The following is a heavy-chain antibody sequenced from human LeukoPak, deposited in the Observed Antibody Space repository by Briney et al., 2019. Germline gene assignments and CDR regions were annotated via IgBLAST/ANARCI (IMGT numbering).Heavy chain of an antibody. V-gene: IGHV1-2*02. CDR3: ARESVPAVAARRGLNY. D-gene: IGHD6-6*01. Sequence: ASVKVSCKASGYTFTGYSIHWVRQAPGQGLEWMGWINPNSGGTNYAQKFQGRVTMTRDTSISTVYMEMSRLRSDDTAVYYCARESVPAVAARRGLNYWGQGTLVAVSS. CDR1: GYTFTGYS. CDR2: INPNSGGT. J-gene: IGHJ4*02.